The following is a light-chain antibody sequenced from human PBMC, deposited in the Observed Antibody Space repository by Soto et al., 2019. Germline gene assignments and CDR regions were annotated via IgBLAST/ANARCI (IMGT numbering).Light chain of an antibody. J-gene: IGKJ3*01. CDR1: QGISNY. Sequence: DIQMTQSPSSLSASVGDRVTITCRASQGISNYLAWYQQKPGKVPKLLIYAASTLQLGVPSRFSGSGSGKDFTLTISSLQPEAVATYYCLKHNSAPFTFGPGTKVDIK. CDR2: AAS. CDR3: LKHNSAPFT. V-gene: IGKV1-27*01.